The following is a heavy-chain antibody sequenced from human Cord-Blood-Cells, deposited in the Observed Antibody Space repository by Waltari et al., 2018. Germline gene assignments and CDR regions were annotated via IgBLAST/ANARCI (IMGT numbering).Heavy chain of an antibody. J-gene: IGHJ3*02. CDR3: ARRGRYCSSTSCYEYAFDI. Sequence: QLQLQESGPGLVKPSETLSLTCTVSGGSISSSSYYWGWIRQPPGKGLEWIGSIYYSGSPYYTPSLKGRVTISVDTSKNQFSLKLSSVTAADTAVYYCARRGRYCSSTSCYEYAFDIWGQGTMVTVSS. CDR2: IYYSGSP. V-gene: IGHV4-39*01. CDR1: GGSISSSSYY. D-gene: IGHD2-2*01.